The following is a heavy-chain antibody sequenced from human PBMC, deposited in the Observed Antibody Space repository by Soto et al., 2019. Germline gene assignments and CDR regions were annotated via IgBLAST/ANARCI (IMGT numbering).Heavy chain of an antibody. Sequence: PGESLKIPCKGSGYTFTNYWGGWVRQMPGKGLEWMGVIYPGDSDTRYSPSFQGQVTISADKSISTAYLQWSSLKASDTAMYYCARQTCSSTSCYYYFDYWGQGTLVTVSS. D-gene: IGHD2-2*01. CDR3: ARQTCSSTSCYYYFDY. CDR1: GYTFTNYW. CDR2: IYPGDSDT. V-gene: IGHV5-51*01. J-gene: IGHJ4*02.